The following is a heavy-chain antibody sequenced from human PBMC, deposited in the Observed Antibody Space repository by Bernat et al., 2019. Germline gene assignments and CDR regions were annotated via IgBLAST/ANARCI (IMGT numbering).Heavy chain of an antibody. Sequence: QVQLVQSGAEVKKPGASVKVSCKASGYTFTSYGISWVRQAPGQGLEWMGWISCYNGDTRYAQNLQGRVTMTTDTSTRTAYMELRSLKSDDTAVYYCARDPTKTSGGSGGFGDYWGQGTLVTVSS. D-gene: IGHD3-10*01. J-gene: IGHJ4*02. CDR3: ARDPTKTSGGSGGFGDY. CDR2: ISCYNGDT. CDR1: GYTFTSYG. V-gene: IGHV1-18*01.